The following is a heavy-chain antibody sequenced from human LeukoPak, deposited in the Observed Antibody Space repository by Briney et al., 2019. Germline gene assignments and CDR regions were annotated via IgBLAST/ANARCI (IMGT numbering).Heavy chain of an antibody. CDR1: DGSISSSSFY. Sequence: SETLSLTCTVSDGSISSSSFYWGWIRQPPGKGLEWIGRIYYSGSTYYNPSLKSRVTISVDTSKNQFSLKLNSVTAADTAVYYCARGWFAAAGPTDYYYGMDVWGQGTTVTVSS. CDR3: ARGWFAAAGPTDYYYGMDV. V-gene: IGHV4-39*01. D-gene: IGHD6-13*01. CDR2: IYYSGST. J-gene: IGHJ6*02.